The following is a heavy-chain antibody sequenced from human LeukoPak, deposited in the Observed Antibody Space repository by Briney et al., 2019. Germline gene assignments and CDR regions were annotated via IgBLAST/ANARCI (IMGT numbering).Heavy chain of an antibody. J-gene: IGHJ6*02. D-gene: IGHD3-22*01. Sequence: PGGSLRLSCAASGFTFSDYYMSWFRQAPGKGLEWVSYISSSGSTIYYADSVKGRFTISRDNAKNSLYLQMNSLRAEDTAVYYCARVVIWENYYYYGMDVWGQGTTVTVSS. V-gene: IGHV3-11*01. CDR1: GFTFSDYY. CDR3: ARVVIWENYYYYGMDV. CDR2: ISSSGSTI.